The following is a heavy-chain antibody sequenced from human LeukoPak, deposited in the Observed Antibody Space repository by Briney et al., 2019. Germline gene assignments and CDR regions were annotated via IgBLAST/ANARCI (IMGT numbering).Heavy chain of an antibody. D-gene: IGHD3-22*01. V-gene: IGHV4-61*02. J-gene: IGHJ4*02. Sequence: SQTLSLTCTVYGGSISSGSYYWSWIRQPAGKGLEWIGRIYTSGSTNYNPSLKSRVTISVDTSKNQFSLKLSSVTAADTAVYYCARVVEDYYDSSGYYYYFDYWGQGTLVTVSS. CDR2: IYTSGST. CDR1: GGSISSGSYY. CDR3: ARVVEDYYDSSGYYYYFDY.